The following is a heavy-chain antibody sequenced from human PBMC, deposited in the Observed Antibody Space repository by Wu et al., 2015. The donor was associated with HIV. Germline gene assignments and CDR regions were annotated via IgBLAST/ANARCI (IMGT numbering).Heavy chain of an antibody. CDR3: ARGVVRSREFDT. CDR1: GGTFTSYA. V-gene: IGHV1-69*13. Sequence: QVQLVQSGAEVRTPGSSVKVSCKASGGTFTSYAISWVRQAPGQGLEYMGCLIPVFKISNYAQKFQGRVTITADESTGTAYMDLSSLRSDDTAVYYCARGVVRSREFDTWGQGTLVTVSS. J-gene: IGHJ4*02. D-gene: IGHD1-1*01. CDR2: LIPVFKIS.